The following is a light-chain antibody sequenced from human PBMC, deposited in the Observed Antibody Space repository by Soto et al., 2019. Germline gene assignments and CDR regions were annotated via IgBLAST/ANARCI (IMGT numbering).Light chain of an antibody. CDR3: QQRSNWPWT. CDR1: QTLLRGY. J-gene: IGKJ1*01. Sequence: EIVLTQSPGTLSLSPGERATLSCGARQTLLRGYLAWYQQKPGQAPRLLIYDASNRATGIPARFSGSGSGTDFTLTISSLEPEDFAVYYCQQRSNWPWTFGQGTKVDIK. V-gene: IGKV3-11*01. CDR2: DAS.